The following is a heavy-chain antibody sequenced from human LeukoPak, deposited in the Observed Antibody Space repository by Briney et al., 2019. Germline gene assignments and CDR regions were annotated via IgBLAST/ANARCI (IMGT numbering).Heavy chain of an antibody. CDR3: ARTYYDFWSGHFHI. CDR2: INPNSGGT. J-gene: IGHJ4*02. D-gene: IGHD3-3*01. Sequence: GASVTVSCTASGYTFTGYYMHWVRQAPGQGLEWMGWINPNSGGTNYAQKFQGRVTMTRDTSISTAYMELSRLRSDDTAVYYCARTYYDFWSGHFHIWGQGTLVTVSS. V-gene: IGHV1-2*02. CDR1: GYTFTGYY.